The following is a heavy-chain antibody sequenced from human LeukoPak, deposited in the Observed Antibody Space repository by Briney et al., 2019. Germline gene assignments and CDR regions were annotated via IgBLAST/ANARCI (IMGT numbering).Heavy chain of an antibody. J-gene: IGHJ4*02. CDR2: INTNTGNP. V-gene: IGHV7-4-1*02. D-gene: IGHD3-22*01. Sequence: APVKVSCKASGYTFTSYAMNWVRQAPGQGLEWMGWINTNTGNPTYAQGFTGRFVFSLDTSVSTTYLQISSLKAEDTAVYYCARDYYDSSGYYYAGNYWGQGTLVTVSS. CDR1: GYTFTSYA. CDR3: ARDYYDSSGYYYAGNY.